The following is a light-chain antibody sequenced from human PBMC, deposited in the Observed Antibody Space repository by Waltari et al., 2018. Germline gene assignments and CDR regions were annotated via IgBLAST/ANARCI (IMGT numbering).Light chain of an antibody. J-gene: IGLJ3*02. CDR1: DSGTKP. Sequence: SYVLTQPPSVSVAPGQTASITCGGNDSGTKPVHWYQQKSGLAPVLVVYDNVLRPSGIPERFSGSKSGDTATLTVIDVAAGDGAHYFCQVWDYGRDSWVFGAGTKVTVL. CDR3: QVWDYGRDSWV. CDR2: DNV. V-gene: IGLV3-21*02.